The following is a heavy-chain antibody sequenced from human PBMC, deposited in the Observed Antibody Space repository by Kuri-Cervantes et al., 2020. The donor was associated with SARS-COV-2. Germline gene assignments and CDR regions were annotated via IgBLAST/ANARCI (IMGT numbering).Heavy chain of an antibody. J-gene: IGHJ4*02. D-gene: IGHD3-16*01. Sequence: ESLKISCTVSGGSISSSSYYWGWIRQPPGKGLEWIGEINHSGSTNYNPSLKSRVTISVDTSKNQFSLKLSSVTAADTAVYYCGRAWGYWGQGTLVTVSS. CDR1: GGSISSSSYY. V-gene: IGHV4-39*07. CDR2: INHSGST. CDR3: GRAWGY.